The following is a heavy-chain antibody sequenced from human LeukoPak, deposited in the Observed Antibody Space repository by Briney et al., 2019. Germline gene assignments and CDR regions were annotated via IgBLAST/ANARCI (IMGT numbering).Heavy chain of an antibody. V-gene: IGHV3-30*02. CDR1: GFTFSSYG. CDR2: IRYDGSNK. Sequence: GGSLRLSCAASGFTFSSYGMHWVRQAPGKGLEWVAFIRYDGSNKYYADSVKGRFTISRDNSKNTLYLQMNSLRAEDTALYYCAKVPYGSGTRGGFDYWGQGTLVTVSS. D-gene: IGHD3-10*01. J-gene: IGHJ4*02. CDR3: AKVPYGSGTRGGFDY.